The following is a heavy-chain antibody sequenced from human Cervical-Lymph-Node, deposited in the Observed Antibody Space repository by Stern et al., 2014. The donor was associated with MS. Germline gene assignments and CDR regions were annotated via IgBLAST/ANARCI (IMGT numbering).Heavy chain of an antibody. CDR1: GFTFSTYA. D-gene: IGHD5-18*01. CDR3: AKDKDEGTSMVIGITHNGMDV. CDR2: TSYNEGKA. Sequence: QVQLVESGGGIVQPGRSLRLSCGTSGFTFSTYAMHWVRQAPGKGLEWVAVTSYNEGKAFYVDSVKGRFTISRDNSKNMLYLQMNSLRPEDSAVYYCAKDKDEGTSMVIGITHNGMDVWGQGTTVTVSS. J-gene: IGHJ6*02. V-gene: IGHV3-30*18.